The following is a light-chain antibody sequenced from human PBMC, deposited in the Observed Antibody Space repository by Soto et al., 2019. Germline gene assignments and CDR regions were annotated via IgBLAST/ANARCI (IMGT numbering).Light chain of an antibody. CDR2: EVS. V-gene: IGLV2-14*01. CDR3: SSYTSSSTPYV. Sequence: QSVLTQPASVSGSPGQSITISCTGTSSDVGGYNYVSWYQQHPGKAPKLMIYEVSNRPSGVSNRFSGSKSGNTASLTISGLPAEDEADYSCSSYTSSSTPYVFGTGTQVT. J-gene: IGLJ1*01. CDR1: SSDVGGYNY.